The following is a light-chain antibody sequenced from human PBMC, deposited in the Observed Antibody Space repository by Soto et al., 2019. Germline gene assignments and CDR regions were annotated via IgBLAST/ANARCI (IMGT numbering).Light chain of an antibody. Sequence: EIVPTQSPGTLSLSPGDRATLSCRVNQNINSPYLAWYQHKPGQAPRLLVFGTSSRATGIPDRFSGSRSGTDFTLTIQRLEPEDFALYYCQHYGSSPRRTFGQGTKVEMK. CDR3: QHYGSSPRRT. V-gene: IGKV3-20*01. CDR1: QNINSPY. CDR2: GTS. J-gene: IGKJ1*01.